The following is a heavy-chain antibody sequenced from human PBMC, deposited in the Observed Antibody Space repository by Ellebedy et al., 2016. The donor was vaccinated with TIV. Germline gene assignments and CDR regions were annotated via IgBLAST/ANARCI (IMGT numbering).Heavy chain of an antibody. D-gene: IGHD3-9*01. CDR2: IYYSGST. V-gene: IGHV4-61*05. CDR1: GGSISSSSYY. CDR3: TDISH. J-gene: IGHJ4*02. Sequence: SETLSLTXTVSGGSISSSSYYWSWIRQPPGKGLEWIGYIYYSGSTNYNPSLKSRVTISVDTSKNQFSLKLSSVTAADTAVYYCTDISHWGQGTLVTVSS.